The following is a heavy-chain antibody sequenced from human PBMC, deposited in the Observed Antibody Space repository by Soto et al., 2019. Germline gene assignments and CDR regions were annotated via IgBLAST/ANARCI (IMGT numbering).Heavy chain of an antibody. Sequence: QVQLVESGGGVVQPGRSLRLSCAASGFTFSSYAMHWVRQAPGKGLEWVAVISYDGSNKYYADSVKGRFTISRDNSKNTLYLQMNSLRAEDTAVYYCARDRGDNWFDPWGQGTLVTVSS. V-gene: IGHV3-30-3*01. CDR3: ARDRGDNWFDP. CDR2: ISYDGSNK. J-gene: IGHJ5*02. CDR1: GFTFSSYA. D-gene: IGHD3-10*01.